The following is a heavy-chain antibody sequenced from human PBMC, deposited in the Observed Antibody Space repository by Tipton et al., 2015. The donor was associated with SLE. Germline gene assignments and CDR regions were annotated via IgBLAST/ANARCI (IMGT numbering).Heavy chain of an antibody. V-gene: IGHV4-61*08. CDR2: ASYSGRP. J-gene: IGHJ6*03. D-gene: IGHD3-10*01. CDR1: GFSISSGGYS. CDR3: ARADGSYFYYFMDV. Sequence: TLSLTCAVSGFSISSGGYSWSWIRQPPGKGLEWIGDASYSGRPNFNPSLKSRVTVSVDTSKNQISLRLSSVTAADSAVYYCARADGSYFYYFMDVWGKGTTVTVSS.